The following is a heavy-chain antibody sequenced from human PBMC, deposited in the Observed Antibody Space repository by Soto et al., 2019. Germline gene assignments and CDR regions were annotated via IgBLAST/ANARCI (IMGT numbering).Heavy chain of an antibody. CDR3: ATNYGSGSAHFDY. V-gene: IGHV1-69*02. CDR1: GGTFNFYS. CDR2: VIPMVGMS. Sequence: QVQLVQSGAEVKKPGSSVKVSCTASGGTFNFYSISWVRQAPGQGLEWVGRVIPMVGMSEYAQKFQGRVTIPADKSTSTAYMNLRSLRSEDTAVYYCATNYGSGSAHFDYWGQGTLVTVSS. D-gene: IGHD3-10*01. J-gene: IGHJ4*02.